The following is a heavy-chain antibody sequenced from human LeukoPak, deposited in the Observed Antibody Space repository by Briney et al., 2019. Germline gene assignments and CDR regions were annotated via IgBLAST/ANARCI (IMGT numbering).Heavy chain of an antibody. J-gene: IGHJ4*02. V-gene: IGHV3-23*01. CDR2: ISGSGGST. D-gene: IGHD6-19*01. CDR3: AKIPGIAVTYFDY. CDR1: GFTFSSYA. Sequence: PGGSLRLSCAASGFTFSSYAMSWVRQAPGKGLEWVSAISGSGGSTCYADSVKGRFTISRDNSKNTLYLQMNSLRAEDTAVYYCAKIPGIAVTYFDYWGQGTLVTVSS.